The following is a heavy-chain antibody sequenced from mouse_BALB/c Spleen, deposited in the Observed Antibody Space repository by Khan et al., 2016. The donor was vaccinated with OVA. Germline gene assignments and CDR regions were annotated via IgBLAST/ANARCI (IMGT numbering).Heavy chain of an antibody. CDR3: ARLLSNFDY. J-gene: IGHJ2*01. D-gene: IGHD2-1*01. V-gene: IGHV1S81*02. CDR1: GYTLTSYW. CDR2: INPSNGRT. Sequence: QVQLQQSGAELVNPGASVNLSCKASGYTLTSYWMHWVKQRPGQGLEWIGEINPSNGRTNYNEKFKSKATLTVDKSSSTAHMQLSSPTSEDSAVYYCARLLSNFDYWGQGTTLTVSS.